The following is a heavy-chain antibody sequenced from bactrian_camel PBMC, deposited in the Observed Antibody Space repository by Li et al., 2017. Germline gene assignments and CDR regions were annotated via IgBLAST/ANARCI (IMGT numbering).Heavy chain of an antibody. Sequence: DVQLVESGGGSVQAGGSLSVSCASSEYTLTLNKCVAWFRQAPGKDREGVETISGSSGTAYYSDPVKGRFTVSQDTANDTIYLHMNNLKPEDTAMYYCAADRLVCLSTDTRAEWHYWGQGTQVTVS. D-gene: IGHD5*01. J-gene: IGHJ4*01. V-gene: IGHV3S40*01. CDR2: ISGSSGTA. CDR3: AADRLVCLSTDTRAEWHY. CDR1: EYTLTLNK.